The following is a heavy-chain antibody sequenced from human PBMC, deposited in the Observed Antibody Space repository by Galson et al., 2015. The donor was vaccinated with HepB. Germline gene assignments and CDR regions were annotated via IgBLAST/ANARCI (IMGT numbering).Heavy chain of an antibody. CDR3: AHSSYYDFWSGSYGMDV. J-gene: IGHJ6*02. CDR2: IYWDDDK. D-gene: IGHD3-3*01. CDR1: GFSLSTSGMC. Sequence: PALVKPTQTLTLTCTFSGFSLSTSGMCVSWIRQPPGKALEWLALIYWDDDKRYSPSLKSRLTITKDTSKNQVVLTMTNMDPVDTATYYCAHSSYYDFWSGSYGMDVWGQGTTVTVSS. V-gene: IGHV2-5*08.